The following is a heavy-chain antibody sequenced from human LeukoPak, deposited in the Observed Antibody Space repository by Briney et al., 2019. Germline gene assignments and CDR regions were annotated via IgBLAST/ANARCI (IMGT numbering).Heavy chain of an antibody. CDR2: MNPNSGNT. Sequence: GASVKVSCKASGGTFSSYAISWVRQAPGQGLEWMGWMNPNSGNTGYAQKFQGRVTMTRNTSISTAYMELSSLRSEDTAVYYCARARSGCSGYFCLPKNWFDPWGQGTLVTVSS. CDR3: ARARSGCSGYFCLPKNWFDP. D-gene: IGHD3-22*01. CDR1: GGTFSSYA. V-gene: IGHV1-8*02. J-gene: IGHJ5*02.